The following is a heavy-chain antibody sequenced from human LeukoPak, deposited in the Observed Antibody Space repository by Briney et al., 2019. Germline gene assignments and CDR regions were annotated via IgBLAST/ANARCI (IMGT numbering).Heavy chain of an antibody. CDR2: INSDGSST. J-gene: IGHJ4*02. CDR3: ARDFPPLDY. V-gene: IGHV3-74*01. CDR1: GFTFSRYW. Sequence: GGSLRLSCAASGFTFSRYWMDWVGQAPGKGLGWVSRINSDGSSTSYADSVKGRFTISRDNAKNTLYLQMNSLRAEDTAVYYCARDFPPLDYWGQGTLVTVSS.